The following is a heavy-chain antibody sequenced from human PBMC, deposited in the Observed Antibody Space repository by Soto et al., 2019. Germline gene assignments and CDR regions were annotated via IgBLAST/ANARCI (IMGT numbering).Heavy chain of an antibody. CDR1: GYTFTSYA. J-gene: IGHJ4*02. Sequence: ASVKVSCKASGYTFTSYAMHCVRQAPGQRLEWMGWINAGNGNTKYSQKFQGRVTITRDTSASTAYMELSSLRSEDTAVYYCARSRPYYYDSSGYQLLDYWGQGTLVTVSS. CDR3: ARSRPYYYDSSGYQLLDY. CDR2: INAGNGNT. V-gene: IGHV1-3*01. D-gene: IGHD3-22*01.